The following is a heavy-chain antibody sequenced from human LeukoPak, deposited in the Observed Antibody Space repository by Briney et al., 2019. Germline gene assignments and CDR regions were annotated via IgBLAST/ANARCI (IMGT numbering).Heavy chain of an antibody. V-gene: IGHV1-2*02. J-gene: IGHJ6*02. D-gene: IGHD3-22*01. Sequence: ASVKVSCKASGYTFTGYYMHWVRQAPGQGLEWMGWINPNSGGTNYAQKFQGRVTMTRDTSISTAYMELSRLRSDDTAVYYCARDLVPYYYDSSGYSDYYYYGMDVWGQGTTVTVSS. CDR3: ARDLVPYYYDSSGYSDYYYYGMDV. CDR1: GYTFTGYY. CDR2: INPNSGGT.